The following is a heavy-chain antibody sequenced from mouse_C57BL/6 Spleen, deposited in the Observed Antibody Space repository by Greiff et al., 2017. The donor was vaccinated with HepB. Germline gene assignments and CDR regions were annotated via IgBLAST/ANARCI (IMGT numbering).Heavy chain of an antibody. Sequence: VQLQQSGGDLVKPGGSLKLSCAASGFTFSSYGMSWVRQTPDKRLEWVATISSGGSYTYYPDSVKGRFTISRDNAKNTLYLQMSSLKSEDTAMYYCARPKKLNYFDYWGQGTTLTVSS. V-gene: IGHV5-6*01. CDR1: GFTFSSYG. J-gene: IGHJ2*01. CDR3: ARPKKLNYFDY. CDR2: ISSGGSYT. D-gene: IGHD1-3*01.